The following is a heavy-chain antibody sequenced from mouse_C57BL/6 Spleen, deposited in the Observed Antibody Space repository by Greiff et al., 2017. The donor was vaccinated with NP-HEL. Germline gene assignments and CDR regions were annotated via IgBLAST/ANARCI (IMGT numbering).Heavy chain of an antibody. J-gene: IGHJ3*01. CDR1: GYTFTSYW. Sequence: QVQLQQSGAELVMPGASVKLSCKASGYTFTSYWMHWVKQRPGQGLEWIGEIDPSDSYTNYNQKFKGKSTLTVDKSSSTAYMQLSSLTSEDSAVYYCARSYGSPSWFAYWGQGTLVTVSA. CDR3: ARSYGSPSWFAY. V-gene: IGHV1-69*01. D-gene: IGHD1-1*01. CDR2: IDPSDSYT.